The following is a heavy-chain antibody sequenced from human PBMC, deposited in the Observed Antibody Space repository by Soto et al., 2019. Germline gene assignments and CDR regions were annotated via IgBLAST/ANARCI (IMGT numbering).Heavy chain of an antibody. Sequence: SETLSLTCTVSGGSISSYYWSWIRQPPGKGLEWIGYIYYSGSTNYNPSLKSRVTISVDTSKNQFSPKLSSVTAADTAVYYCARGIAVAGTGYYFDYWGQGALVTVSS. CDR1: GGSISSYY. CDR3: ARGIAVAGTGYYFDY. CDR2: IYYSGST. D-gene: IGHD6-19*01. V-gene: IGHV4-59*01. J-gene: IGHJ4*02.